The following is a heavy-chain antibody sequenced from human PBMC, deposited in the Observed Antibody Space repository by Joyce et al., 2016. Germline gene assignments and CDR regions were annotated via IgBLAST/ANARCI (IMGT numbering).Heavy chain of an antibody. J-gene: IGHJ4*02. CDR2: INAGNGNT. CDR1: GYTFTVHT. Sequence: QVQLVQSGAEVKKPGASVKVSCKASGYTFTVHTIHWVRQAPGQSLEWMGWINAGNGNTRVSQKFQGRVTVSRDTSANTAYMEVSSLRSEDTAVYYCARGSSALTYFDFWGQGTLVTVSS. D-gene: IGHD3-10*01. V-gene: IGHV1-3*01. CDR3: ARGSSALTYFDF.